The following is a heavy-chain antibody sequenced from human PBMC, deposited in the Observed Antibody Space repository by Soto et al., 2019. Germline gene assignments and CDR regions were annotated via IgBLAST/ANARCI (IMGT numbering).Heavy chain of an antibody. CDR2: IIPIFGTA. Sequence: GASVKVSWKASGGTFSSYAISWGRQAPGQRLEWMGGIIPIFGTANYAQKFQGRVTITADESTSTAYMELSSLRSEDTAVYYCARGGLGYCISTSCSYGMDVWGQGTTVTVSS. J-gene: IGHJ6*02. D-gene: IGHD2-2*01. CDR1: GGTFSSYA. CDR3: ARGGLGYCISTSCSYGMDV. V-gene: IGHV1-69*13.